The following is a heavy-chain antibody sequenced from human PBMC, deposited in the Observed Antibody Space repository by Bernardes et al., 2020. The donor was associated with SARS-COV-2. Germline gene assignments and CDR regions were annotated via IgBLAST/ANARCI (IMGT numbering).Heavy chain of an antibody. Sequence: SETLSLTCAVYGGSFSGYYWSWIRQPPGKGLEWIGEINHSGSTNYNPSLKSRVTISVDTSKNQFSLKLSSVTAADTAVYYCARAQYYYDSSGYSHSAAFDYWGQGTLVTVSS. D-gene: IGHD3-22*01. CDR1: GGSFSGYY. CDR2: INHSGST. J-gene: IGHJ4*02. V-gene: IGHV4-34*01. CDR3: ARAQYYYDSSGYSHSAAFDY.